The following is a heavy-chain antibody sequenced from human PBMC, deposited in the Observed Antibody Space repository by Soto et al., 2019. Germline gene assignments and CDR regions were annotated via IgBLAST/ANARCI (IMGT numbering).Heavy chain of an antibody. V-gene: IGHV1-3*01. Sequence: QVQLVQSGTEVKKPGASVKVSCKASGYTFTSYAIHWVRQAPGQRLEWMGWINAGNDNTAYSQKFQGRVTITRDTTASTSASTAYMERSSLRSDDTAVYYCARGVVGSWQDGFFDHWGQGTLVTVSS. CDR2: INAGNDNT. CDR1: GYTFTSYA. D-gene: IGHD6-25*01. J-gene: IGHJ4*02. CDR3: ARGVVGSWQDGFFDH.